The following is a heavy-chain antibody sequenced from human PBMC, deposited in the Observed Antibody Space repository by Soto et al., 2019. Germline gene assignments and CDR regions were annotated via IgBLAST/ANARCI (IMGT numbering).Heavy chain of an antibody. CDR3: VSVTYVAPNGMDV. CDR1: RFTFSRYA. CDR2: ISNDGNQI. Sequence: QVQLVESGGGVVQPGRSLRLSCGASRFTFSRYAMHWVRQAPGKGLEWLAGISNDGNQIFYADSVKGRFTISRDNSKNTLYLQMSSLRPDDSAVFYCVSVTYVAPNGMDVWGQGTTVTVSS. D-gene: IGHD3-10*02. J-gene: IGHJ6*02. V-gene: IGHV3-30-3*01.